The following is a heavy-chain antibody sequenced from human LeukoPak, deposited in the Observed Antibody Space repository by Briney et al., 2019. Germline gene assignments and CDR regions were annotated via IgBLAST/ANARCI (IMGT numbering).Heavy chain of an antibody. CDR3: ARVSCSGGNCYSNWFDP. Sequence: GASVKVSCKASGYIFTSYGISWVRQAPGQGLEWMGWISAHNGDTNYAQNLQGRVTMTTDTSTSTAYMELRSLRSDDTAVFYCARVSCSGGNCYSNWFDPRGQGTLVTVSS. CDR1: GYIFTSYG. CDR2: ISAHNGDT. J-gene: IGHJ5*02. D-gene: IGHD2-15*01. V-gene: IGHV1-18*01.